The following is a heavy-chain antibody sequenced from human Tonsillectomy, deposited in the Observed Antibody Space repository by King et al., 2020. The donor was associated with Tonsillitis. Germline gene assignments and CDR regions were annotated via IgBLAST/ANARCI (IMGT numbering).Heavy chain of an antibody. Sequence: VQLVESGGGLVQPGRSLRLSCAASGFTFDDYAMAWVRQGPGKGLQWLAGSRWYSCYKGYADSLKGRFTISRDNAKNSLYLQMNSLRAEDTALYYCAKDMHGSGTLDAFDFWGQGTMVTVSS. CDR3: AKDMHGSGTLDAFDF. J-gene: IGHJ3*01. CDR2: SRWYSCYK. CDR1: GFTFDDYA. D-gene: IGHD3-10*01. V-gene: IGHV3-9*01.